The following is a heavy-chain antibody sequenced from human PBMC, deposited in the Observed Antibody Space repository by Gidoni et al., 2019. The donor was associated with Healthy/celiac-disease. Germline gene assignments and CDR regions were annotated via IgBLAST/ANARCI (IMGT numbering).Heavy chain of an antibody. CDR1: GGSFSGYY. V-gene: IGHV4-34*01. CDR3: ARGSSTIFGVVITNYYYYYMDV. Sequence: QVQLQQWGAGLLKPSETLSLTCAVYGGSFSGYYWSWIRQPPGKGLEWIGEINHSGSTNYNPSLKSRVTISVDTSKNQFSLKLSSVTAADTAVYYCARGSSTIFGVVITNYYYYYMDVWGKGTTVTVSS. J-gene: IGHJ6*03. D-gene: IGHD3-3*01. CDR2: INHSGST.